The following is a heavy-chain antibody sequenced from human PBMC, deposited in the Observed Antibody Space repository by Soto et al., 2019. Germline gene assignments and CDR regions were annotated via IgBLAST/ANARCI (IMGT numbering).Heavy chain of an antibody. J-gene: IGHJ6*02. CDR2: IYHSGST. D-gene: IGHD6-13*01. CDR1: GGSISSGGYS. CDR3: ARGGGRSYSSSWDRLFDEYYYYYGMDV. Sequence: QLQLQESGSGLVKPSQTLSLTCAVSGGSISSGGYSWSWIRQPPGKGLEWIGYIYHSGSTYYNPSLKSRVTISVDRSMNQFSLKLSSVTAADTAVYYCARGGGRSYSSSWDRLFDEYYYYYGMDVWGQGTTVTVSS. V-gene: IGHV4-30-2*01.